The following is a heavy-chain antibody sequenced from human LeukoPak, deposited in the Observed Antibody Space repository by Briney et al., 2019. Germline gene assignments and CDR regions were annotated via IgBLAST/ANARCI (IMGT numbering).Heavy chain of an antibody. CDR2: ITTTSTYI. D-gene: IGHD6-19*01. J-gene: IGHJ3*02. CDR1: GFTFSNYN. V-gene: IGHV3-21*01. CDR3: SGSGWTTDAFDI. Sequence: GGSLRLSCAASGFTFSNYNMNWVRQAPGKGREWVSSITTTSTYIYHADSVKGRFTIPRDNAKNSLYLQMNSLRAEDTAVYYCSGSGWTTDAFDIWGQGTMVTVSS.